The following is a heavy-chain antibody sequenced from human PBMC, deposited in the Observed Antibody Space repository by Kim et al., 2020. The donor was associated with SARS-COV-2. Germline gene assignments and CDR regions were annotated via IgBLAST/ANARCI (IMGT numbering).Heavy chain of an antibody. CDR2: ISYDGSNK. V-gene: IGHV3-30-3*01. D-gene: IGHD3-3*01. J-gene: IGHJ3*02. CDR3: ARDGPPPISAYYDFWSGYYRGDAFDI. Sequence: PGKGLEWVAVISYDGSNKYYADSVKGRFTISRDNSKNTLYLQMNSLRAEDTAVYYCARDGPPPISAYYDFWSGYYRGDAFDIWGQGTMVTVSS.